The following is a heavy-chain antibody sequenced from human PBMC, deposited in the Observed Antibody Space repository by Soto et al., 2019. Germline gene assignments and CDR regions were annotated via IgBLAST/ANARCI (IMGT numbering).Heavy chain of an antibody. CDR3: ASRYSSGWYRHYGMDV. CDR2: INHSGST. J-gene: IGHJ6*02. Sequence: SETLSLTCAVYGGSFSGYYWSWIRQPPGKGLEWIGEINHSGSTNYNPALKSRVTISVDTSKNQFSLKLSSVTAADTAVYYCASRYSSGWYRHYGMDVWGQGTTVTVSS. D-gene: IGHD6-19*01. CDR1: GGSFSGYY. V-gene: IGHV4-34*01.